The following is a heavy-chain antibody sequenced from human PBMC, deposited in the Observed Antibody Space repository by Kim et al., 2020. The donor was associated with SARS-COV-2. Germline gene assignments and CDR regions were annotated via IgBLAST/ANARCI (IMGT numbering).Heavy chain of an antibody. J-gene: IGHJ5*02. Sequence: YSYNADSMKGPFTISRDNAKNSLYLQMNSLRAEDTAVYYCARASHLNWFDPWGQGTLVTVSS. CDR3: ARASHLNWFDP. CDR2: YS. V-gene: IGHV3-21*01.